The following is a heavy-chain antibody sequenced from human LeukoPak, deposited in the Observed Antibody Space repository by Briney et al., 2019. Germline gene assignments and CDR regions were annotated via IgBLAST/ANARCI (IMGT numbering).Heavy chain of an antibody. CDR3: VRQADSSGWYYFDY. CDR1: GSDFTNYW. CDR2: IYPDDSDT. V-gene: IGHV5-51*01. Sequence: GEALKISCQGSGSDFTNYWIGWVRQMPGKGLEWMAIIYPDDSDTKYNPSFQGQATISSDKSISTAYLQWSSLKASDTAIYYCVRQADSSGWYYFDYWGPGTRVTVTS. J-gene: IGHJ4*02. D-gene: IGHD6-19*01.